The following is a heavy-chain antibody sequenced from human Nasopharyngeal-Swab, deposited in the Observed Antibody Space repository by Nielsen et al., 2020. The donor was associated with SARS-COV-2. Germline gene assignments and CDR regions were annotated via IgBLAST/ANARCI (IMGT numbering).Heavy chain of an antibody. CDR1: GYTFTSYD. CDR2: MNPNNGNT. V-gene: IGHV1-8*01. CDR3: ARASSDSRGYSTLGFDY. D-gene: IGHD3-22*01. Sequence: ASVKVSCKASGYTFTSYDIHWVRQATGQGLEWMGWMNPNNGNTGYAQKFQGKVTITRDTSISTYFMDLSSLRSEDTAVYFCARASSDSRGYSTLGFDYWGQGTLVTVSS. J-gene: IGHJ4*02.